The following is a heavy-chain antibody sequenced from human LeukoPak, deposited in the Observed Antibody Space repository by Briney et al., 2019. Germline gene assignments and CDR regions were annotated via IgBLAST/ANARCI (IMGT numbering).Heavy chain of an antibody. CDR1: GGSISSFY. CDR2: IYYSGST. Sequence: SQTLSLTCTVSGGSISSFYWSWIRQPPGKGLEWIGYIYYSGSTNYNPLLKSRVTILVDTSKNHFSLKLSSATAADTAVYYCARDTHYDFWSGYLEAFDIWGQGTMVTVSS. V-gene: IGHV4-59*01. D-gene: IGHD3-3*01. J-gene: IGHJ3*02. CDR3: ARDTHYDFWSGYLEAFDI.